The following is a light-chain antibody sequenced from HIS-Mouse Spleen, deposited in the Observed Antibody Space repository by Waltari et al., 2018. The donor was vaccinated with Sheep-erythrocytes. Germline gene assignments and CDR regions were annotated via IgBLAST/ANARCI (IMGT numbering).Light chain of an antibody. CDR1: QGISSY. CDR3: QQLNSYPHT. V-gene: IGKV1-9*01. J-gene: IGKJ2*01. Sequence: IWMTQSPSFLSASVCDRVTITCRASQGISSYLAWYQQKPGKAPKLLIYAASTLQSGVPSRFSGSGSGTEFTLTISSLQPEDFATYYCQQLNSYPHTFGQGTKLEIK. CDR2: AAS.